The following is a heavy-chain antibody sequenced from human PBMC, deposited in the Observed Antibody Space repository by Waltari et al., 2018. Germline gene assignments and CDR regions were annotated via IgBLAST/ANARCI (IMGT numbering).Heavy chain of an antibody. CDR1: GFSFSDYF. CDR3: ARVREQNNDFWNGYSFYFDH. V-gene: IGHV3-11*01. J-gene: IGHJ4*02. Sequence: QVQLVESGGGLVNPGGSLRLPCAASGFSFSDYFMTWIRQAPGKGLEWVAYISSRDDIIYHADSVRGRFTISRDSAKNSLFLQMKGLRAEDTAVYYCARVREQNNDFWNGYSFYFDHWGQGALVTVSS. CDR2: ISSRDDII. D-gene: IGHD3-3*01.